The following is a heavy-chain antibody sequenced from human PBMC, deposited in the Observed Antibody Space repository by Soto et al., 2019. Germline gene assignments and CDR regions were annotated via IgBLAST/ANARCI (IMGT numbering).Heavy chain of an antibody. D-gene: IGHD2-15*01. CDR1: GYTFTSYA. CDR3: ARDLGGWPDY. J-gene: IGHJ4*02. Sequence: GASVKVSCKASGYTFTSYAMHWVRQAPGQRLEWMGWINAGNGNIKYSRKFQGRVTITRDTSASTAYMELSSLRSEDTAVYYCARDLGGWPDYWGQGTLVTVSS. V-gene: IGHV1-3*01. CDR2: INAGNGNI.